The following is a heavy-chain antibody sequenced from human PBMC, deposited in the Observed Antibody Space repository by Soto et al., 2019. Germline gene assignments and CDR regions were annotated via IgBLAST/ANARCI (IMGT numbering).Heavy chain of an antibody. CDR2: IYTSGST. V-gene: IGHV4-4*07. Sequence: SETLSLTCTVSGGSISSYYWSWIRQPAGKGLEWIGRIYTSGSTNYNPSLKSRVTMSVDTSKNQFSLKLSSVTAEDTAVYFCARDVWETTSRYYGLDLWGLGTTVTVSS. J-gene: IGHJ6*02. D-gene: IGHD1-26*01. CDR1: GGSISSYY. CDR3: ARDVWETTSRYYGLDL.